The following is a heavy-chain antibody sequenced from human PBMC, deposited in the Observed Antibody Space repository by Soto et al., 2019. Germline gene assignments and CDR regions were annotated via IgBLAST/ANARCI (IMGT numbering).Heavy chain of an antibody. CDR1: GFTFSTYG. Sequence: PGGSLRLSCGASGFTFSTYGMHWVRQAPGRGLEWVAVIWYDGSYKYYTDSVKGRFTISRDNSKNTLYLQMNSLRAEDTAVYYCAPDERHCSSIACYGALDYGMNVWGQGTTVTVSS. V-gene: IGHV3-33*01. J-gene: IGHJ6*02. D-gene: IGHD2-2*01. CDR3: APDERHCSSIACYGALDYGMNV. CDR2: IWYDGSYK.